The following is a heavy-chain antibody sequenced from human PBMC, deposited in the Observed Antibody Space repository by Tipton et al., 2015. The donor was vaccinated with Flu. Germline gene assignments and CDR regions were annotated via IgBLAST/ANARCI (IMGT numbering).Heavy chain of an antibody. CDR2: IYYSGST. Sequence: TLSLTCTVSGGSISSYYWSWIRQPPGKGLEWIGYIYYSGSTNYNPSLKSRVTISVDTSKNQFSLKLSSVTAADTAVYYCARHRSGYVFFDYWGQGTLVTVSS. D-gene: IGHD5-12*01. V-gene: IGHV4-59*08. CDR3: ARHRSGYVFFDY. J-gene: IGHJ4*02. CDR1: GGSISSYY.